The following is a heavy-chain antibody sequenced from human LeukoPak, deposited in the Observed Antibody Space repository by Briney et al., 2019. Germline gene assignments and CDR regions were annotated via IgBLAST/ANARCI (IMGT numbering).Heavy chain of an antibody. J-gene: IGHJ4*02. CDR3: ARCTTGKTFGSLREIKKSREIDY. D-gene: IGHD1-1*01. Sequence: GGPLRLSCAASGFTFSSYSMNWVRQAPGKGLEWVSSISSSSSYINYADSVRGRFTISRDNAKNSLFLQMDSLRGEDTAVYYCARCTTGKTFGSLREIKKSREIDYRGQGTLVTVSS. CDR1: GFTFSSYS. CDR2: ISSSSSYI. V-gene: IGHV3-21*01.